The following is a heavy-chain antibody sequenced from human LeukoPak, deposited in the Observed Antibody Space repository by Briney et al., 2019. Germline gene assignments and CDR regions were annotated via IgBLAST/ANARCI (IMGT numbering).Heavy chain of an antibody. Sequence: GGSLRLSCAASGSTFSSYAMSWVRQAPGKGLEWVSVISGSGGNTYYADSVKGRFTISRDNSKNTLYLQMNSLRAEDTAVYYCLTPLITMIVVVITHTDYWGQGTLVTVSS. J-gene: IGHJ4*02. CDR3: LTPLITMIVVVITHTDY. CDR2: ISGSGGNT. V-gene: IGHV3-23*01. D-gene: IGHD3-22*01. CDR1: GSTFSSYA.